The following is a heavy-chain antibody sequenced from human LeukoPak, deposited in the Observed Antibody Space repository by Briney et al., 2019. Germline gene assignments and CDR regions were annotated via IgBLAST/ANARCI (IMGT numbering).Heavy chain of an antibody. CDR1: GFTFGTYW. Sequence: PGGSLRLSCVGSGFTFGTYWMHWVRQAPGKGLVWVSRIDSYGNSTNYADSAKGRFTISRDNAKNTLYLQMNSLRAEDTAVYYCARLRDAFDIWGQGTMVTVSS. CDR3: ARLRDAFDI. J-gene: IGHJ3*02. CDR2: IDSYGNST. V-gene: IGHV3-74*01.